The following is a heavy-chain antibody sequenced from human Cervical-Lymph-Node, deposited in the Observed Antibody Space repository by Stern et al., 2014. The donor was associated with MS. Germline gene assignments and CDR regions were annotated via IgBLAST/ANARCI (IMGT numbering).Heavy chain of an antibody. Sequence: QVTLKESGPTLVKPTQTVTLTCTLSGFSVATAGVGVGWIRQPPGKALEWLALIYWDDDKLYIPSLKNRLTISKDTSKNQVVLTMTNVDPVDTATYYCAHSRVKYCRGGTCYSSLFDYWGQGTLVTVSS. CDR1: GFSVATAGVG. D-gene: IGHD2-15*01. CDR3: AHSRVKYCRGGTCYSSLFDY. J-gene: IGHJ4*02. CDR2: IYWDDDK. V-gene: IGHV2-5*02.